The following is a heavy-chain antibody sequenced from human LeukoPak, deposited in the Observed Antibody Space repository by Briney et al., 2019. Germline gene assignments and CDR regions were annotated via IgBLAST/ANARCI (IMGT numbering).Heavy chain of an antibody. V-gene: IGHV3-30*04. J-gene: IGHJ4*02. D-gene: IGHD5-18*01. CDR1: GFTFSSYA. Sequence: PGGSLRLSCAASGFTFSSYAMHWVRQAPGKGLEWVAVISYDGSNKYYADSVKGRFTISRDNSKNTLYLQMNSLRAEDTAVYYCATGGSYGFYDYWGQGTLVTVSS. CDR2: ISYDGSNK. CDR3: ATGGSYGFYDY.